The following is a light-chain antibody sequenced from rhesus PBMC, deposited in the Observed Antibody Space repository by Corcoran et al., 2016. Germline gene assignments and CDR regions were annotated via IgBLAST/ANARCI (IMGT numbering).Light chain of an antibody. CDR3: SSNASSNTYI. Sequence: QAAPTQSPSVSGSPGQSVTISCTGTNSDIGGYNRVSWYQQHPDKAPKLMIYEISQRPSGVSDRFSGSKSGHTASLTISGLQADDEADYYCSSNASSNTYIFGSGTRLTVL. J-gene: IGLJ1*01. V-gene: IGLV2-13*03. CDR2: EIS. CDR1: NSDIGGYNR.